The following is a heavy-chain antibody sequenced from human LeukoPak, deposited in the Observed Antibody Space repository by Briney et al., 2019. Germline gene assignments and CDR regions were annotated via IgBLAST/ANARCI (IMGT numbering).Heavy chain of an antibody. V-gene: IGHV3-48*04. Sequence: GGSLRLSCAASGFTFSDYSMNWVRQAPGKGLEWVSYITTSSSTIYYADSVKGRFTISRDNAKNSLYLQMNSLSAEDTAVYYCARDILYSSGWYGAFDIWGQGTMVTVSS. CDR2: ITTSSSTI. CDR3: ARDILYSSGWYGAFDI. J-gene: IGHJ3*02. D-gene: IGHD6-19*01. CDR1: GFTFSDYS.